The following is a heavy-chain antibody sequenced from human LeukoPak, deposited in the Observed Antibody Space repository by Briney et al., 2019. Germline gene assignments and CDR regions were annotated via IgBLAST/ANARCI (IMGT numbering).Heavy chain of an antibody. CDR1: GGSISIYY. Sequence: SETLSLTCTVSGGSISIYYWSWIRQPPGKGLEWIGYTYNSGSTNYNPSLKSRVTISVDTSKNQFSLKLSSVTAADTAVYYCARVSSGSYVRGFDPWGQGTLVTVSS. J-gene: IGHJ5*02. V-gene: IGHV4-59*01. CDR2: TYNSGST. CDR3: ARVSSGSYVRGFDP. D-gene: IGHD1-26*01.